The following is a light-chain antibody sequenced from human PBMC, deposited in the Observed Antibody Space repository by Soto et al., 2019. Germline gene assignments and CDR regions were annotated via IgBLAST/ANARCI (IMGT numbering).Light chain of an antibody. V-gene: IGKV1-27*01. CDR2: AAS. CDR1: QDIGNF. Sequence: DIQMTQSPSSLSAFVVDIVTITCLASQDIGNFLAWYQQKPGKVPKLLIYAASTLQSGVPSRFSGSGSGTDFTLTISSLQPEDVATYYCQQRIKWPITCGQGTRREIK. CDR3: QQRIKWPIT. J-gene: IGKJ5*01.